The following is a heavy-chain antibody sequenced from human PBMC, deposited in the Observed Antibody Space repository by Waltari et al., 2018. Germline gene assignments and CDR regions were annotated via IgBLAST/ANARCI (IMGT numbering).Heavy chain of an antibody. D-gene: IGHD3-3*01. Sequence: RLQLQESGPGLVRPSETLSLTCTVSNGSIISSTYYWGWIRQPPGKGLEWIGSIYYGGNPYYHESLRSRVRMSEDTSRNQFSLQLTSVTTADSAVYYCAGFRFLGPVGHWGQGALISVSS. J-gene: IGHJ4*02. CDR1: NGSIISSTYY. CDR3: AGFRFLGPVGH. V-gene: IGHV4-39*06. CDR2: IYYGGNP.